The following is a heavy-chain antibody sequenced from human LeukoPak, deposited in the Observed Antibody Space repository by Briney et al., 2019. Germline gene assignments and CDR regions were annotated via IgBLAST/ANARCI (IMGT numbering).Heavy chain of an antibody. V-gene: IGHV4-59*12. J-gene: IGHJ4*02. CDR3: AKTHSHFPPYFDY. D-gene: IGHD4-11*01. CDR1: GGSISSYY. CDR2: IFYSGSI. Sequence: PSETLSLTCTVSGGSISSYYWSWVRQPPGKGLEWIGEIFYSGSINYNPSLKSRVTLSLDKSKNQFSLQLSSVTAADTAMYYCAKTHSHFPPYFDYWGQGTLVIVSS.